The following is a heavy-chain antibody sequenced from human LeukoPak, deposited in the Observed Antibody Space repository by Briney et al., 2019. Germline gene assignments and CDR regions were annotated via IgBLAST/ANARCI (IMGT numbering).Heavy chain of an antibody. J-gene: IGHJ4*02. CDR1: GFTFSSYW. CDR3: ARVQFWSGYLLFDY. Sequence: GGSLRLSCAASGFTFSSYWMSWVRQAPGKGLEWVANIKQAGSEKYYVDSVKCRFTISSDNAKNSMYLQMNSLRAEDTAVYYCARVQFWSGYLLFDYWGQGTLVTVSS. V-gene: IGHV3-7*01. CDR2: IKQAGSEK. D-gene: IGHD3-3*01.